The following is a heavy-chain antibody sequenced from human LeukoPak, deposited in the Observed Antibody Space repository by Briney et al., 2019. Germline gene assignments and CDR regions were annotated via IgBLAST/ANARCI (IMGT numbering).Heavy chain of an antibody. CDR2: IYSSGIT. CDR3: ARALGARAYYYMDV. CDR1: SGSVSTYY. V-gene: IGHV4-4*07. Sequence: SETLSLTCTVSSGSVSTYYWNWIRQSAGKGLEWIGRIYSSGITDYSPSLKSRATMSVDTSNNQFSLRLTSVTAADTAVYYCARALGARAYYYMDVWGKGTTVTVSS. D-gene: IGHD5-12*01. J-gene: IGHJ6*03.